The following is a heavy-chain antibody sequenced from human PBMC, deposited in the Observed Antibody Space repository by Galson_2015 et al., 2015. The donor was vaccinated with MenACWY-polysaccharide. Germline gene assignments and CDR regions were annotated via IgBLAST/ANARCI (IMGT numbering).Heavy chain of an antibody. CDR2: IYNSGST. V-gene: IGHV4-59*01. CDR3: ARVTAVIRGVISN. D-gene: IGHD3-10*01. Sequence: LSLTCTVSGDSINAYYLSWIRQPPGKGLEWIGYIYNSGSTNYNPSLESRVTISVDTSKNQFSLKLNSVTAADTAVYYCARVTAVIRGVISNWGQGTLVTVSS. J-gene: IGHJ4*02. CDR1: GDSINAYY.